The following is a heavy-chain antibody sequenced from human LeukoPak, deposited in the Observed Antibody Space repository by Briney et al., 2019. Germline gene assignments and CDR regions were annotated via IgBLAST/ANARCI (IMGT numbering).Heavy chain of an antibody. CDR2: INPNSGGT. V-gene: IGHV1-2*02. CDR3: GRDGGGYCSSTSCYSNDAFDI. D-gene: IGHD2-2*01. CDR1: GYTFTGYY. Sequence: ASVKVSCKASGYTFTGYYMHWVRQAPGQGLEWMGWINPNSGGTNYAQKFQGRVTMTRDTSISTAYMELSRLRSDDPAVYYCGRDGGGYCSSTSCYSNDAFDIWGQGTMVTVSS. J-gene: IGHJ3*02.